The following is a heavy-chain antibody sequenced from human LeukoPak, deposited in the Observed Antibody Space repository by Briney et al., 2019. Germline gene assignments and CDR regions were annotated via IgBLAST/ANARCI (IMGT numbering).Heavy chain of an antibody. Sequence: PGGSLRLSCAASGFTFSSYAMSWVRQAPGKGLEWVSGISGSGITTYHTESVKGRFTVSRDNSKNTLFLQMDGLRAEDSARYFCAKTIVKEDSSETRGYLWTPFDFWGQGTLVTVSS. CDR1: GFTFSSYA. J-gene: IGHJ4*02. V-gene: IGHV3-23*01. D-gene: IGHD3-16*02. CDR3: AKTIVKEDSSETRGYLWTPFDF. CDR2: ISGSGITT.